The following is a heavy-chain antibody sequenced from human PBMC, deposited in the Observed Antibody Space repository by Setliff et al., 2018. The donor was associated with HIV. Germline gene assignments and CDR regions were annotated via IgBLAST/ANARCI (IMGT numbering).Heavy chain of an antibody. CDR3: AKDLGLREGSSPFDN. J-gene: IGHJ4*02. Sequence: GGSLRLSCAASEFTLSGYSMRWVRQVPGKGLEWVSAIDPSGSRIFYSDSVKGRFTISRDNSKNTLYLQMNSLRVEDAAVYYCAKDLGLREGSSPFDNWGQGTLVTVSS. V-gene: IGHV3-NL1*01. CDR1: EFTLSGYS. D-gene: IGHD3-16*01. CDR2: IDPSGSRI.